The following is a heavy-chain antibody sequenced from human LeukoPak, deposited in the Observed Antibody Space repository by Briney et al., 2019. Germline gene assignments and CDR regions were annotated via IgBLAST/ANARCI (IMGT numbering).Heavy chain of an antibody. V-gene: IGHV3-30*04. J-gene: IGHJ6*02. CDR1: GFTFSNYA. D-gene: IGHD5-18*01. CDR2: ISYDGSDK. CDR3: ARDLVVQLGYYYYYGMDV. Sequence: LTGGSLRLSCAASGFTFSNYAMHWVRQAPGKGLEWVAIISYDGSDKYYADSVKGRFTISRDNAKNSLYLQMNSLRAEDTAVYYCARDLVVQLGYYYYYGMDVWGQGTTVTVSS.